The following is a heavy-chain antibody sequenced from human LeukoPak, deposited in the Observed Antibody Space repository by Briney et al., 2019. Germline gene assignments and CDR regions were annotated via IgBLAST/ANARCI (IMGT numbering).Heavy chain of an antibody. J-gene: IGHJ4*02. CDR1: GFTFSSYW. D-gene: IGHD5-12*01. V-gene: IGHV3-7*03. CDR3: AARGGYDQYYFDY. Sequence: GGSLRLSCAASGFTFSSYWMSWVRQAPGKGLEWVANIKQDGSEKYYVDSVKGRFTISRDNAKNSLYLQMNSLRAEDTAVYYCAARGGYDQYYFDYWGQGTLVTVSS. CDR2: IKQDGSEK.